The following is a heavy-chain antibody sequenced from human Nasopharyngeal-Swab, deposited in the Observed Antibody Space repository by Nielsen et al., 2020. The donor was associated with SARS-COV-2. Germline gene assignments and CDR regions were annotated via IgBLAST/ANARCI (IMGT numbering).Heavy chain of an antibody. J-gene: IGHJ4*02. CDR3: ARERGSSSWYEYDY. CDR1: GYTFTSYD. V-gene: IGHV1-8*01. Sequence: ASVKVSCKASGYTFTSYDINWVRQATGQGLEWMGWMNPNSGNTGYAQKFQGRVTMTRNTSISTAYMELSSLRSEDTAVYYCARERGSSSWYEYDYWGQGTLVTVSS. D-gene: IGHD6-13*01. CDR2: MNPNSGNT.